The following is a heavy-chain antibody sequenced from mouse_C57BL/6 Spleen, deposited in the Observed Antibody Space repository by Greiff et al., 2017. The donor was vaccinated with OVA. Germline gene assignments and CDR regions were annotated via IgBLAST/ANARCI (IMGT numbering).Heavy chain of an antibody. Sequence: VQRVESGPELVKPGASVKISCKASGYAFSSSWMNWVKQRPGKGLEWIGRIYPGDGDTNYNGKFKGKATLTADKSSSTAYMQLSSLTAEDSAVYFCARDYYGSDYWGQGTTLTVSS. CDR1: GYAFSSSW. CDR2: IYPGDGDT. V-gene: IGHV1-82*01. J-gene: IGHJ2*01. CDR3: ARDYYGSDY. D-gene: IGHD1-1*01.